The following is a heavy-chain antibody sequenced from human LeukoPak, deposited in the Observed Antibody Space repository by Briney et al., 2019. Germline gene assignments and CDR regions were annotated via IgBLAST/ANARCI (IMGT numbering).Heavy chain of an antibody. CDR1: GYTFSTYW. Sequence: GESLKISCKGSGYTFSTYWIGWVRQMPGKGLEWLGIIYPGDSETRYSPSFQGQVTISADKSITTAYLQWSSLKASDTAMYYCARQAIVGTAAFDYWGEGSLVTVSS. V-gene: IGHV5-51*01. CDR3: ARQAIVGTAAFDY. CDR2: IYPGDSET. J-gene: IGHJ4*02. D-gene: IGHD5-12*01.